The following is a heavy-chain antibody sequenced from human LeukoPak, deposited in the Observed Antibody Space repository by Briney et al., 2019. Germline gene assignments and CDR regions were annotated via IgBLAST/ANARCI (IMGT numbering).Heavy chain of an antibody. D-gene: IGHD3-3*01. CDR1: GYTFITYG. J-gene: IGHJ6*03. CDR3: ARWAHDDFWSGYFPYYYYMDV. CDR2: MNPNSGNT. V-gene: IGHV1-8*03. Sequence: ASVKVSCKASGYTFITYGINWVRQATGQGLEWMGWMNPNSGNTGYAQKFQGRVTITRNTSISTAYMELSSLRSEDTAVYYCARWAHDDFWSGYFPYYYYMDVWGKGTTVTVSS.